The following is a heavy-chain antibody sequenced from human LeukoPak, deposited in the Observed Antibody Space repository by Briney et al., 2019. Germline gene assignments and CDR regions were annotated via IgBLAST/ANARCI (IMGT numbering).Heavy chain of an antibody. CDR1: GGSISSSSYY. J-gene: IGHJ4*02. D-gene: IGHD3-22*01. CDR2: IYYSGST. CDR3: AREQGEYYYDSSYLIDY. V-gene: IGHV4-39*07. Sequence: PSETLSLTCTVSGGSISSSSYYWGWIRQPPGKGLVWIGRIYYSGSTYYNPSLKSRVTISVDTSKNQFSLKLSSVTAADTAVYYCAREQGEYYYDSSYLIDYWGQGTLVTVSS.